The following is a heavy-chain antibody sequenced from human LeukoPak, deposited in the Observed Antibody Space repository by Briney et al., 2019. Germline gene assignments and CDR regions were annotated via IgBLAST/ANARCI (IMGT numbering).Heavy chain of an antibody. CDR2: ISYDGSNK. CDR3: ARDPRDIVVVVAAYLFDY. D-gene: IGHD2-15*01. J-gene: IGHJ4*02. Sequence: GGSLRLSCAASGFTFSSYAMHWVRQAPGKGLEWVAVISYDGSNKYYADSVKGRFTISRDNSKNTLYLQMNSLRAEDTAVYYCARDPRDIVVVVAAYLFDYWGQGTLVTVSS. CDR1: GFTFSSYA. V-gene: IGHV3-30-3*01.